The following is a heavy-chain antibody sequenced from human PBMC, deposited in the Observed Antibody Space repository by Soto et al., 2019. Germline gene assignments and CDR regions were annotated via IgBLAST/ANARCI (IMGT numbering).Heavy chain of an antibody. CDR3: ARVDYYYYGMDV. CDR2: IYSGGST. Sequence: EVQLVESGGGLIQPGGSLRLSCAASGFTVSSNYMSWVRQAPGKGLEWVSVIYSGGSTYYADSVKGRFTISRDNSKNTLYLQINSLRAEDTAVYYCARVDYYYYGMDVWGQGTTVTVSS. V-gene: IGHV3-53*01. J-gene: IGHJ6*02. CDR1: GFTVSSNY.